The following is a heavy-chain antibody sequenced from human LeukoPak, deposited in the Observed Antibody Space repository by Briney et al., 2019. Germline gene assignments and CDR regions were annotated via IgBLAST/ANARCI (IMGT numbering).Heavy chain of an antibody. V-gene: IGHV1-2*02. CDR2: IGPHSSAT. CDR1: GFTFTDYY. D-gene: IGHD2/OR15-2a*01. Sequence: GASLKVSCKSSGFTFTDYYIHWVRQAPGQGLEWMGYIGPHSSATSSPQEFQGRVTMTRDTSMSTAYMELTRLTSDDTAVYYCAREGNGLLSKDFDHWGQGTLVTVSS. CDR3: AREGNGLLSKDFDH. J-gene: IGHJ4*02.